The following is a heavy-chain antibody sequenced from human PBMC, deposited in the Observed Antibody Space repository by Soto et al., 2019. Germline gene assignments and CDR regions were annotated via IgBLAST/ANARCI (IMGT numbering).Heavy chain of an antibody. CDR2: IIPIFGTA. CDR1: GYAFSSYG. Sequence: SVKVSCKASGYAFSSYGITWVRQAPGQGLEWMGGIIPIFGTANYAQKFQGRVTITADKSTSTAYMELSSLRSEDTAVYYCARDPGGATSLNYYGMDVWGQGTTVTVSS. CDR3: ARDPGGATSLNYYGMDV. D-gene: IGHD1-26*01. V-gene: IGHV1-69*06. J-gene: IGHJ6*02.